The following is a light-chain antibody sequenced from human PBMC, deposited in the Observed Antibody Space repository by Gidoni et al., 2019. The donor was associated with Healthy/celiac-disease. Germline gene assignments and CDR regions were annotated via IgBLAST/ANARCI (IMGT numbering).Light chain of an antibody. CDR3: SSYTSRSTVV. CDR1: SSDVGGYNY. Sequence: QSALTQPASVSGSPGQSITISCTGTSSDVGGYNYVSWYQQHTRKAPKLMIYDVSNRPAGVSNRFSGSKSGNTASLTISGLQAEDEADYYCSSYTSRSTVVVGGGTKLTVL. CDR2: DVS. J-gene: IGLJ2*01. V-gene: IGLV2-14*03.